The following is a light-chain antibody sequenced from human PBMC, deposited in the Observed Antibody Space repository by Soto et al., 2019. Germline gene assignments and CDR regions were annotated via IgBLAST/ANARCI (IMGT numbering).Light chain of an antibody. Sequence: QSVLTQPPSVSGAPGQRVTISCTGSSSNIGAGYDVHWYQQLPGTAPKLLIYGNSNRPSGVPDRFSGSKSGTSASLAITGLQAEDEAYYYGQSYDSSLSGYVVFGGGTKVTVL. V-gene: IGLV1-40*01. CDR1: SSNIGAGYD. CDR3: QSYDSSLSGYVV. J-gene: IGLJ2*01. CDR2: GNS.